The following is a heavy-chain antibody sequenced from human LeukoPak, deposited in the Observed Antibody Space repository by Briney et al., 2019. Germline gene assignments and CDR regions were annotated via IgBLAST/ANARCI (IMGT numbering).Heavy chain of an antibody. J-gene: IGHJ4*02. V-gene: IGHV4-30-2*01. Sequence: SETLSLTCTASGGSISSGGYYWSWIRQPPGKGLEWIGYIYHSGSTYYNPSLKSRVTISVDRSKNQFSLKLSSVTAADTAVYYCARGTSITIFGVAPYYFDYWGQGTLVTVSS. CDR1: GGSISSGGYY. CDR2: IYHSGST. CDR3: ARGTSITIFGVAPYYFDY. D-gene: IGHD3-3*01.